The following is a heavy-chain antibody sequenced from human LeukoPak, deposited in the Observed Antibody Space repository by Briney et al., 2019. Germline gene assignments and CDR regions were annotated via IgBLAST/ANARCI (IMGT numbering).Heavy chain of an antibody. CDR2: ISGSDGST. CDR1: GFTFSSYA. V-gene: IGHV3-23*01. Sequence: GGSLRLSCAASGFTFSSYAMSWVRQAPGKGLEWVSAISGSDGSTYYADSVKGRFTISRDNSKNTLYLQMNSLRAEDTAVYYCAKDLNRVVPAAIRSLDYWGQGTLVTVSS. D-gene: IGHD2-2*02. CDR3: AKDLNRVVPAAIRSLDY. J-gene: IGHJ4*02.